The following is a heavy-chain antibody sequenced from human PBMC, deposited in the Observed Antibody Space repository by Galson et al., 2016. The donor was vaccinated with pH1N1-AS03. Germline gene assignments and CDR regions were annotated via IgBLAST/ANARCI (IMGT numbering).Heavy chain of an antibody. Sequence: SLRLSCAASEFTFSSYSMNWVRQAPGQGLQWVSSISTSSTYMYYADAVQGRFTISREDARNSLYLQMNSLRAEDTAVYYCARDIGLVALYSWGQGSLVTVSS. J-gene: IGHJ4*02. CDR2: ISTSSTYM. V-gene: IGHV3-21*01. CDR1: EFTFSSYS. D-gene: IGHD5-12*01. CDR3: ARDIGLVALYS.